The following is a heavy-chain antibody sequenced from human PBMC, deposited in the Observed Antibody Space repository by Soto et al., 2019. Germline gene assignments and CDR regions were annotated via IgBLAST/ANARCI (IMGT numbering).Heavy chain of an antibody. J-gene: IGHJ4*02. D-gene: IGHD2-2*03. CDR2: ISDSGST. Sequence: GGSLRLSCESSGFAFSTSAMSLVRQAPGKGLEWVSTISDSGSTCYVDSVKGRFTISRDISKNTLYLQMNSLRAEDTAVYYCAKVWGEDGYCSRTSCLYYFHHWGQGTLVTVSS. V-gene: IGHV3-23*01. CDR1: GFAFSTSA. CDR3: AKVWGEDGYCSRTSCLYYFHH.